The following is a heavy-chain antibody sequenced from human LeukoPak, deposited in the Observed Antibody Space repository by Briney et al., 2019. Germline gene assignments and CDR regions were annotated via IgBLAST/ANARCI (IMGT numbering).Heavy chain of an antibody. Sequence: GGSLRLSCAASGFTFSSYSMHWVRQAPGKGLEWVAVIWYDGSNKYYADSVKGRFTISRDNSKNTLYLQMNSLRAEDTAVYYCAREEQWPDYFDYWGQGTLVTVSS. V-gene: IGHV3-33*08. D-gene: IGHD6-19*01. CDR2: IWYDGSNK. CDR1: GFTFSSYS. J-gene: IGHJ4*02. CDR3: AREEQWPDYFDY.